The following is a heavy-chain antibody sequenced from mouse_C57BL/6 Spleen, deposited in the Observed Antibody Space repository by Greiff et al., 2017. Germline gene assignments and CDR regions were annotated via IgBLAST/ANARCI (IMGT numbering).Heavy chain of an antibody. Sequence: EVMLVESGAGLVKPGGSLKLSCAAPGFTFSSYAMSWVRQTPEKRLEWVAYISSGGDYIYYADTVKGRFTISRDNARNTLYLQMSSLKSEDTAMYYCTRGAPYYFDYWGQGTTLTVSS. V-gene: IGHV5-9-1*02. CDR3: TRGAPYYFDY. J-gene: IGHJ2*01. CDR2: ISSGGDYI. CDR1: GFTFSSYA.